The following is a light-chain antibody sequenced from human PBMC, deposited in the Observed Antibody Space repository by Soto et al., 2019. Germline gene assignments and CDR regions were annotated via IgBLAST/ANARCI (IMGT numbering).Light chain of an antibody. CDR1: QSVLYSSNNKNC. CDR3: QQYYSTPFT. CDR2: WAS. V-gene: IGKV4-1*01. Sequence: DIVMTQSPDSLAVSLGERATINCKSSQSVLYSSNNKNCLGWYQKKPGQPPKLLIYWASTRESGVPDRFSGSGSGTDFTLTISSLQAEDVAIYYCQQYYSTPFTFGPGTKVDIK. J-gene: IGKJ3*01.